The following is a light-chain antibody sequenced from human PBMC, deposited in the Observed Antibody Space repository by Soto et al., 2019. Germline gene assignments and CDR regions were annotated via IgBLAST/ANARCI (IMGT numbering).Light chain of an antibody. J-gene: IGKJ4*01. V-gene: IGKV3-15*01. CDR2: GVS. Sequence: ERIMTQSPATLSVSPGESATLSCRASQSVSSNLAWYQQKPGQAPRLLIYGVSTRATGIPARFSSSGSETKFTLTISSLQSEDFAVYYCQQYNNWPPLTFGGGTKVDIK. CDR1: QSVSSN. CDR3: QQYNNWPPLT.